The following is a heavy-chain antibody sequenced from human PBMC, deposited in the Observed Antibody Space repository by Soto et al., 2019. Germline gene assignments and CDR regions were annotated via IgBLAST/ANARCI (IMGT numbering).Heavy chain of an antibody. Sequence: SQTLSLTCAISGDSVSSNSAAWNWIRQSPSRGLEWLGRTYYRSKWYNDYAVSVKSRITINPDTSKNQFSLQLNSVTPEDTAVYYCARGVKSGIAAAGSGMDVWGQGTTVTVSS. CDR1: GDSVSSNSAA. CDR2: TYYRSKWYN. D-gene: IGHD6-13*01. V-gene: IGHV6-1*01. CDR3: ARGVKSGIAAAGSGMDV. J-gene: IGHJ6*02.